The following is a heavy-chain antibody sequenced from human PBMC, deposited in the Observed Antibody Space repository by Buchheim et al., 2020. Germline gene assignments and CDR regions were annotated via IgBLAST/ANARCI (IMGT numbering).Heavy chain of an antibody. CDR1: GDSISSRDW. D-gene: IGHD1-14*01. V-gene: IGHV4-4*02. Sequence: QVQLQESGPGLVKTSGTLSLTCAVSGDSISSRDWWSWVRQPPGKGLEWIGEIYHGGGTNYNPSLKSRVTISVETSRNQFSLKLSSVTAADTAVYYCARNGPYNLDNWGQGT. CDR2: IYHGGGT. CDR3: ARNGPYNLDN. J-gene: IGHJ4*02.